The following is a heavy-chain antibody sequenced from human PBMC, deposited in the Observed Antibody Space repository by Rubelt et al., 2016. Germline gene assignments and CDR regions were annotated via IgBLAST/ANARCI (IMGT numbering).Heavy chain of an antibody. CDR2: VFYSGRT. D-gene: IGHD1-26*01. Sequence: QLQLQVSGPGLVKPSETLSLTCTVSGGSISGSSNYWGWIRQPPGKGLEWIGSVFYSGRTYFHPSLESRVTISVDTSQNQFPRKLSSVTAADTALYYCARQLYSGSYYIDYWGQGTLVTVSS. V-gene: IGHV4-39*01. J-gene: IGHJ4*02. CDR1: GGSISGSSNY. CDR3: ARQLYSGSYYIDY.